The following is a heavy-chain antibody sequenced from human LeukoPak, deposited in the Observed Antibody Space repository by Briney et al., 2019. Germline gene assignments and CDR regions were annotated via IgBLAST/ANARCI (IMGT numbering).Heavy chain of an antibody. J-gene: IGHJ6*02. CDR3: ARGYSSSWYYYGMDV. CDR1: GGSISSGGYY. V-gene: IGHV4-31*03. CDR2: IYYSGST. Sequence: SETLSLTCTVSGGSISSGGYYWSWIRQHPGKGLEWIGYIYYSGSTYYNPSLKSRVTISVDTSKNQFSLKLSSVTAADTAVYYCARGYSSSWYYYGMDVWGQGTTVTVSS. D-gene: IGHD6-13*01.